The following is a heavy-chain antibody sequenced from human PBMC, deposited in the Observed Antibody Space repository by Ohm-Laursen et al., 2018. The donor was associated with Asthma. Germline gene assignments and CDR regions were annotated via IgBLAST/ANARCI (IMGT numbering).Heavy chain of an antibody. V-gene: IGHV3-30*18. CDR1: GFTFSSYG. D-gene: IGHD1-26*01. CDR3: AKEKGGSFDY. J-gene: IGHJ4*02. Sequence: SLRLSCAAAGFTFSSYGMHWVRQAPGKGLEWVAIISYDGSNKDYADSVKGRFTISRDNSKITVYVQMNSLRAEDTAVYYCAKEKGGSFDYWGQGTLVTVSS. CDR2: ISYDGSNK.